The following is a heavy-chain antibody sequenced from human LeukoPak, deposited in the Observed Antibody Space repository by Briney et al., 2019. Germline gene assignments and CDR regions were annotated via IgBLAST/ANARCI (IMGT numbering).Heavy chain of an antibody. CDR3: ATYRQVLLPFES. CDR2: IFPSGGEI. J-gene: IGHJ4*02. Sequence: GGTLRLSCAASGFTFSTFAMIWVRQPPGKGLEWVSSIFPSGGEIHYADPVRGRFTISRDNSKSTLSLQMNSLRAEDTAIYYCATYRQVLLPFESWGQGTLVTVSS. V-gene: IGHV3-23*01. D-gene: IGHD2-8*02. CDR1: GFTFSTFA.